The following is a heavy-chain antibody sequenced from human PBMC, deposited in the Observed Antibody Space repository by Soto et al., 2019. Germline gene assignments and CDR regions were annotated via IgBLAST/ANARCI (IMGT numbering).Heavy chain of an antibody. V-gene: IGHV3-73*01. D-gene: IGHD6-6*01. J-gene: IGHJ4*02. Sequence: PGGSLRLSCAASGFTFSGSAMHWVRQASGKGLEWVGRIRSKVNSYATAYAASVKGRFTISRDDSKNTAYLQMNSLKTEDTAVYYCTSSYSSSPYPFWYWGQGTLVTVSS. CDR2: IRSKVNSYAT. CDR1: GFTFSGSA. CDR3: TSSYSSSPYPFWY.